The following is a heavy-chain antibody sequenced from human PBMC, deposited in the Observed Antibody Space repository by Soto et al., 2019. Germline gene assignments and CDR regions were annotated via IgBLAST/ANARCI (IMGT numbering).Heavy chain of an antibody. J-gene: IGHJ6*02. V-gene: IGHV4-59*01. Sequence: SLTCTVSGGSISSYYWSWIRQPAGKGLEWIGYIYYSGSTNYNPSLKSRVTISVDTSKNQFSLKLSSVTAADTAVYYCARVGGVAAGNTILYYYYGMDVWGQGTTVPVSS. CDR3: ARVGGVAAGNTILYYYYGMDV. CDR1: GGSISSYY. D-gene: IGHD6-13*01. CDR2: IYYSGST.